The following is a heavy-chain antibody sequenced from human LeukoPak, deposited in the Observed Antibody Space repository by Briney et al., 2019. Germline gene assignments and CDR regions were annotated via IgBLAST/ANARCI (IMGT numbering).Heavy chain of an antibody. J-gene: IGHJ4*02. D-gene: IGHD4-11*01. CDR2: IKQDGSEK. CDR1: GFTFSSYW. Sequence: GGSLRLSCAASGFTFSSYWMSWVRQAPGKGLEWVANIKQDGSEKYYVDSVKGRFTISRDNSRNTLDLQMNSLRAEDTAVYYCASLVVPTTNFFDCWGQGTLVTVSS. V-gene: IGHV3-7*01. CDR3: ASLVVPTTNFFDC.